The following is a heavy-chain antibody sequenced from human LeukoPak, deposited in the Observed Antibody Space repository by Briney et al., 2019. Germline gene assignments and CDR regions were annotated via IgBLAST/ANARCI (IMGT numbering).Heavy chain of an antibody. CDR2: ISSSGRTI. CDR1: GFTFSSYE. V-gene: IGHV3-48*03. Sequence: GRSLRLSCAASGFTFSSYEMIWVRQAPGKGLEWVSYISSSGRTIFYADSVKGRFTVSRDNAKNSLYLQMNSLRAEDTAVYYCVRRYCSSSSCTLDSWGQGILVTVSS. CDR3: VRRYCSSSSCTLDS. J-gene: IGHJ4*02. D-gene: IGHD2-15*01.